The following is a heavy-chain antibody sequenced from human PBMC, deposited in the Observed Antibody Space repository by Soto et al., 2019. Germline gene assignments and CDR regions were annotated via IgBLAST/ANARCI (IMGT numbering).Heavy chain of an antibody. CDR3: ARDLPGG. Sequence: EVQLVESGGGLVQPGGSLRLSCAPSGFTFSSNWMHWVRQAPGKGLLWVSRINTDGSSTSYADSVKGRFTISRDNTKNPLYLKMNSLRAEDTAVYYCARDLPGGWGQGTMVTVSS. CDR2: INTDGSST. V-gene: IGHV3-74*01. J-gene: IGHJ3*01. CDR1: GFTFSSNW.